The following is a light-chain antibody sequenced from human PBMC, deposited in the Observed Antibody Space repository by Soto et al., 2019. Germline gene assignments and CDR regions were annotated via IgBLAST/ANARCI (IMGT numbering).Light chain of an antibody. CDR3: GTWDSSLSAGR. CDR1: SSNIGNNY. J-gene: IGLJ2*01. Sequence: QSVLTQPPSVSAAPGQKVTISCSGSSSNIGNNYVSWYQQLPGTAPKLLIYDNNTRPSGIPDRFSGSKSGTSATLCITGLQTGDEADYYCGTWDSSLSAGRFGGGTKLTVL. V-gene: IGLV1-51*01. CDR2: DNN.